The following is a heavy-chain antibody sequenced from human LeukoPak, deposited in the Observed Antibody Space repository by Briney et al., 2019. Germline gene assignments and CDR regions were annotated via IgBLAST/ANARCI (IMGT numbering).Heavy chain of an antibody. D-gene: IGHD3-10*01. J-gene: IGHJ4*02. Sequence: PGGSLRLSCAASGFTFSSYSTNWVRQAPGKGLEWVSYISSSSSTIYYADSVKGRFTISRDNAKNSLYLQMNSLRAEDTAVYYCAKGARWFGELLHFDYWGQGTLVTVSS. V-gene: IGHV3-48*01. CDR2: ISSSSSTI. CDR1: GFTFSSYS. CDR3: AKGARWFGELLHFDY.